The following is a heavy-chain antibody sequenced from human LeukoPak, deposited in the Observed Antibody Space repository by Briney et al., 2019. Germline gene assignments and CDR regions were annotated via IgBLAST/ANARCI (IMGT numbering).Heavy chain of an antibody. D-gene: IGHD3-10*01. CDR1: LFTFSSYK. Sequence: GGSLRLSRAASLFTFSSYKMNWVRQSPGQRREGGKYISTSSSAIYYADSVRGRFTISRDNAKNSLYLQMNSLRDEDTAVYYCARESGLYYGSGRDEVYFDYWGQGTLVTVSS. CDR2: ISTSSSAI. J-gene: IGHJ4*02. CDR3: ARESGLYYGSGRDEVYFDY. V-gene: IGHV3-48*02.